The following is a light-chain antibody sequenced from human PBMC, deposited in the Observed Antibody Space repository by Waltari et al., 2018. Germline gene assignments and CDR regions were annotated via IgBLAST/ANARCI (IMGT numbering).Light chain of an antibody. CDR1: SLRAYY. CDR3: NSRML. V-gene: IGLV3-19*01. CDR2: GKN. J-gene: IGLJ3*02. Sequence: SSELTQDPAVSVAVGQTVWITCQGDSLRAYYANWYHQKPGQAPLLVMYGKNNRPSGIPDRFSGSYSGDTASLTITGAQAEDEGAYYCNSRMLFAGGTKVTVL.